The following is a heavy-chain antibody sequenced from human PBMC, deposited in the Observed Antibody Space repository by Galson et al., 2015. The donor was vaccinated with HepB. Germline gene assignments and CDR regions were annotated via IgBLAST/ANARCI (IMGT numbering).Heavy chain of an antibody. CDR2: IWRDGTNK. CDR3: ARARKFVVRFLVAGMDV. V-gene: IGHV3-33*01. D-gene: IGHD3-3*01. Sequence: SLRLSCAASGFSFSSYGLHWVRQAPGKGLEWLSVIWRDGTNKYYADSVKGRFTISRDNSKSTLYLQMNSLRAEDTAVYYCARARKFVVRFLVAGMDVWGQGTTVTVSS. CDR1: GFSFSSYG. J-gene: IGHJ6*02.